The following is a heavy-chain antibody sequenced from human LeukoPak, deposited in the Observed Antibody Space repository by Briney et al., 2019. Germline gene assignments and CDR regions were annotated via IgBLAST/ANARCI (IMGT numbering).Heavy chain of an antibody. CDR2: IWYDGTNK. J-gene: IGHJ3*02. CDR1: GFTFSSYA. Sequence: GGSLRLSCAASGFTFSSYAMYWVRQAPGEGLEWVALIWYDGTNKDYADSVKGRFTISRDNSKNTLHLQMNSLRAEDTAVYHCARDRGTRNGAFDIWGQGTMVTVSS. D-gene: IGHD1-7*01. CDR3: ARDRGTRNGAFDI. V-gene: IGHV3-33*07.